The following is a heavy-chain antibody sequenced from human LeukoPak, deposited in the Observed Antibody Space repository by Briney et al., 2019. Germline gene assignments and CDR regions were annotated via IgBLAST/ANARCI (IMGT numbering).Heavy chain of an antibody. Sequence: SETLSLTCTVSGGSISSYYWSWIRQPPGKGPEWIGYIYYSGSTNYNPSLKSRVTISVDTSKNQFSLKLSSVTAADTAVYYCARGESYGYVPNYYYYGMDVWGQGTTVTVSS. CDR1: GGSISSYY. CDR3: ARGESYGYVPNYYYYGMDV. CDR2: IYYSGST. J-gene: IGHJ6*02. V-gene: IGHV4-59*01. D-gene: IGHD5-18*01.